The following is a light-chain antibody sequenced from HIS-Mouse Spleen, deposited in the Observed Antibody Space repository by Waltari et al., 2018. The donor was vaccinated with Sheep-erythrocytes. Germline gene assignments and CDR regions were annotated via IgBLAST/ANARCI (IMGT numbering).Light chain of an antibody. CDR3: QQYYSTLT. CDR2: WAS. CDR1: QSISSY. J-gene: IGKJ4*01. Sequence: DIQMTQSPSSLSASVGDRVPITCRASQSISSYLNWYQQKPGQPPKLLIYWASTRESGVPDRFSGSGSGTDFTLTISSLQAEDVAVYYCQQYYSTLTFGGGTKVEIK. V-gene: IGKV4-1*01.